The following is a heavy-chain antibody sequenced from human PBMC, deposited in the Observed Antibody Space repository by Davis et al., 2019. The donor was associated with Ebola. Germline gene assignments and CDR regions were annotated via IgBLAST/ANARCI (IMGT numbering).Heavy chain of an antibody. D-gene: IGHD2-2*01. J-gene: IGHJ6*04. CDR2: IYYSGST. CDR3: ARGYCSSTSCYDYYYGMDV. CDR1: GGSISSGVNY. V-gene: IGHV4-31*03. Sequence: MPSETLSLTCSVSGGSISSGVNYWSWVRQHPGKGLEWIGYIYYSGSTYYNPSLNGRVSMSLDTSKNQFSLKVSSVTAADTAVYYCARGYCSSTSCYDYYYGMDVWGKGTTVTVSS.